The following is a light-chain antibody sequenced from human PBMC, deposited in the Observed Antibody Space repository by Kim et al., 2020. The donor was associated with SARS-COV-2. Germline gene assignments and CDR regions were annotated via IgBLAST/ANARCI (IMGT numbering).Light chain of an antibody. J-gene: IGLJ3*02. V-gene: IGLV1-51*01. CDR2: DNN. CDR1: SSNIGNDF. CDR3: GTWDSSLSAGV. Sequence: QSVLTQPPSVSAAPGQRVTISCSGSSSNIGNDFVSWYQQFPGTAPKLLIYDNNKRPSGIPGRFSGSKSGTSATLGITGLQIGDEADYYCGTWDSSLSAGVFGGGTQLTVL.